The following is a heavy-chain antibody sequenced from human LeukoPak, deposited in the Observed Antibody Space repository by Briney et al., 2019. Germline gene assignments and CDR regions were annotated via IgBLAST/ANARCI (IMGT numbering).Heavy chain of an antibody. V-gene: IGHV3-23*05. D-gene: IGHD4/OR15-4a*01. J-gene: IGHJ6*03. CDR3: AKRCKPTVGHHYLDV. CDR2: IRHSDSNT. CDR1: GFTFSSSD. Sequence: GGSLRLSCAASGFTFSSSDMSWVRQAPGSGLEWVSSIRHSDSNTYYADSVMGRFTISRDNSKNTLYLQMNSLSAEDTAVYYCAKRCKPTVGHHYLDVWGKGTTVSVSS.